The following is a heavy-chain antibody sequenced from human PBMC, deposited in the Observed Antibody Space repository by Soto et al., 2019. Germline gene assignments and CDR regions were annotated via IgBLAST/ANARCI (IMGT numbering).Heavy chain of an antibody. CDR1: GDSVSSNSAA. J-gene: IGHJ3*02. CDR2: TYYRSKWYN. V-gene: IGHV6-1*01. D-gene: IGHD3-9*01. CDR3: ARDPMAGRYFPGVPADAFDI. Sequence: SQTLSLTCAISGDSVSSNSAAWNWIRQSPSRGLEWLGRTYYRSKWYNDYAVSVKSRITINPDTSKNQFSLQLNSVTPEDTAVYYCARDPMAGRYFPGVPADAFDIWGQGTMVTVS.